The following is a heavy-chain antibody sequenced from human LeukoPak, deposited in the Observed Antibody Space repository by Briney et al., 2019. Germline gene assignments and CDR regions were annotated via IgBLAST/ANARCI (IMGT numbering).Heavy chain of an antibody. CDR3: AKHLYYYDGSGYKTPFDY. CDR2: IYYSGST. Sequence: PSETLSLTCTVSGGSVSSSRYYWGWIRQPPGNGLEWIGSIYYSGSTYYNPSLKSRVTISVHTSKNQFSLRLTSVTAADTDVYYCAKHLYYYDGSGYKTPFDYWGQGTLVTVSS. V-gene: IGHV4-39*01. CDR1: GGSVSSSRYY. D-gene: IGHD3-22*01. J-gene: IGHJ4*02.